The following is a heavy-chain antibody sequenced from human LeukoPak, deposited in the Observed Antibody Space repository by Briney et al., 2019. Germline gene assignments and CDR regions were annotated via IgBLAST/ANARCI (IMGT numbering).Heavy chain of an antibody. CDR2: ISGSGGST. V-gene: IGHV3-23*01. D-gene: IGHD1-7*01. CDR1: GFTFSSYA. J-gene: IGHJ4*02. Sequence: PGGSLRLSCAASGFTFSSYAMSWVRQAPGKGLEWVSAISGSGGSTYYADSVKGRFTISRDNSKNTLYLQMNSLRAEDTAVYYCAEISWNYVDDGNDYWGQGTLVTVSS. CDR3: AEISWNYVDDGNDY.